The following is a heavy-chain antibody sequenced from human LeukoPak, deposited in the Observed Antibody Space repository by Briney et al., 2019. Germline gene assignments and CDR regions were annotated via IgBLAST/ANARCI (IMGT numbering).Heavy chain of an antibody. Sequence: SETLSLTCTVSGGSISTSNYYWGWIRQPPGKGLEWIGSIYYSGSTYYNPSLKSRVTISVDTSKNQFSLKLSSVTAADTAVYYCARGGVLLGIDYWGQGTLVTVSS. CDR1: GGSISTSNYY. CDR2: IYYSGST. D-gene: IGHD2-8*02. CDR3: ARGGVLLGIDY. V-gene: IGHV4-39*01. J-gene: IGHJ4*02.